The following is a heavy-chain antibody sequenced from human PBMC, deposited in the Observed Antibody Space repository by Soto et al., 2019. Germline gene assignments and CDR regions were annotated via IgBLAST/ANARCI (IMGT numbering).Heavy chain of an antibody. J-gene: IGHJ4*02. D-gene: IGHD4-4*01. V-gene: IGHV4-59*01. CDR3: ARSHDYSNQFYFGY. CDR1: GGSISLNY. CDR2: VYNSGST. Sequence: SETLSLTCTVSGGSISLNYWTWIRQPPGKGLEWIGSVYNSGSTNYNPSLKSRVTISVDTSKNQFSLRLSSVTAADTAVYYCARSHDYSNQFYFGYWGQGTLVTVSS.